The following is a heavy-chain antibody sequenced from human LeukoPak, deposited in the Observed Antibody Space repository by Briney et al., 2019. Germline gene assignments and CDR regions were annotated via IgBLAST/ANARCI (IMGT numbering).Heavy chain of an antibody. Sequence: GGSLRLSCAASGFTFSGSAMHWVRQASGKGLEWVGRIRSKANSYATAYAASVKGRFTISRDDSKNTAYLRMNSLKTEDTAVYYCTRLSPRYSYGGSGDYWGQGTLVTVSS. CDR2: IRSKANSYAT. D-gene: IGHD5-18*01. CDR3: TRLSPRYSYGGSGDY. CDR1: GFTFSGSA. J-gene: IGHJ4*02. V-gene: IGHV3-73*01.